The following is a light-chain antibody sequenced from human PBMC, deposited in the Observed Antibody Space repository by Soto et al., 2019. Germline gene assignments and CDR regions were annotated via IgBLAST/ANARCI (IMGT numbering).Light chain of an antibody. CDR1: QSLLHSDGFNY. J-gene: IGKJ1*01. V-gene: IGKV2-28*01. CDR2: LGS. Sequence: DIVMTQSPLSLTVTPGEPASISCRSSQSLLHSDGFNYFDWYLQKPGQSPQLLIYLGSNRASGVPDRFSGSGSGTDFTLKISRVEAEDVGIYYCMQALQTPPTFGQGTKVEIK. CDR3: MQALQTPPT.